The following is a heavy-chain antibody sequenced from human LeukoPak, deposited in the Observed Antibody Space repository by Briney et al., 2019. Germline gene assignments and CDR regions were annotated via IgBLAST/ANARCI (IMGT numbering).Heavy chain of an antibody. J-gene: IGHJ5*02. CDR2: IYSSGST. D-gene: IGHD3-22*01. V-gene: IGHV4-4*07. CDR1: GGSISSYY. CDR3: ARAPYYDSSGLNWFDP. Sequence: SETLSLTCSGSGGSISSYYWSWIRQPAGKGLEWIGRIYSSGSTNYNPSLKSRVTMSVDTSKNQFSLKLTSVTAADTAVYYCARAPYYDSSGLNWFDPWGQGTLVTVSS.